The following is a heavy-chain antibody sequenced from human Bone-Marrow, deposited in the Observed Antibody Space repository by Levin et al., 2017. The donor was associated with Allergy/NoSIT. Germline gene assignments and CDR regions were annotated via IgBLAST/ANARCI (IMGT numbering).Heavy chain of an antibody. CDR2: INPNDGGA. J-gene: IGHJ4*02. CDR1: GFTFTAFY. V-gene: IGHV1-2*02. D-gene: IGHD3-10*01. Sequence: ASVKVSCETVGFTFTAFYIHWVRQAPGQGLEWMGWINPNDGGAKYAQRFHGRVTMTGDTSINRAYMELNRLSSDDTAVYYCARQLYSSGIYYNPIDYWGQGTLVAVSS. CDR3: ARQLYSSGIYYNPIDY.